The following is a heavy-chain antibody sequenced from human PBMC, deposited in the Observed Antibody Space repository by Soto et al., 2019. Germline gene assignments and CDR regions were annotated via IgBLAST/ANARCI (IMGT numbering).Heavy chain of an antibody. CDR1: GGSISSSNW. V-gene: IGHV4-4*02. J-gene: IGHJ4*02. CDR2: IYHSGST. Sequence: PLETLSLTCAVSGGSISSSNWWSWVRQPPGKGLEWIGEIYHSGSTNYNPSLQSRVTVSIDKSKNQFSLSLSSVTAADTAIYYCASHLGATRGPFDFWGQGILVTVSS. D-gene: IGHD1-26*01. CDR3: ASHLGATRGPFDF.